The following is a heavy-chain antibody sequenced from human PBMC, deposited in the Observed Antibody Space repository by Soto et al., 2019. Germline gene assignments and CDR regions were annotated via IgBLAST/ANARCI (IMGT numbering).Heavy chain of an antibody. J-gene: IGHJ5*02. Sequence: QVQLVQSGAEVKKPGASVKVSCKASGYTFTSYAMHWVRQAPGQRLEWMGWINAGNGNTKYSQKFQGRVAITRDTSASTAYMELSSLRSEDTAVYYCARMGLRGSSSWGIFDPWGQGTLVTVSS. CDR1: GYTFTSYA. D-gene: IGHD6-13*01. V-gene: IGHV1-3*01. CDR2: INAGNGNT. CDR3: ARMGLRGSSSWGIFDP.